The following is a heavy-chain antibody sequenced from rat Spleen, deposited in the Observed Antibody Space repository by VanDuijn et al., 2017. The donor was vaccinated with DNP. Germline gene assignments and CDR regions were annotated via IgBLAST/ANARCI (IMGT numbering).Heavy chain of an antibody. V-gene: IGHV3-3*01. CDR2: INSAGST. D-gene: IGHD1-12*02. CDR1: GFSITSNY. Sequence: EVQLQESGPGLVKPSQSLSLTCSVTGFSITSNYWAWIRKFPGNKLEWMGYINSAGSTNYNPSLKSRISITRDTSKNQFFLQVNSVTTEDTATYYCTTARYDGTYYYGYFDYWGQGVMVTVSS. J-gene: IGHJ2*01. CDR3: TTARYDGTYYYGYFDY.